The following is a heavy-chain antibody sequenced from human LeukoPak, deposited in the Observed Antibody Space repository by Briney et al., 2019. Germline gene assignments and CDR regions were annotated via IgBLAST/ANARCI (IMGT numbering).Heavy chain of an antibody. V-gene: IGHV4-59*08. D-gene: IGHD2-2*01. CDR2: IYYSGST. Sequence: PSETLSLTCTVSGGSISSYYWSWIRQPPGKGLEWIGYIYYSGSTNYNPSLKSRVTISVDTSKNQFSLKLSSVTAADTAVYYCARMGCSSTSCYVSGPNWFDPWGQGTLVTVSS. CDR1: GGSISSYY. J-gene: IGHJ5*02. CDR3: ARMGCSSTSCYVSGPNWFDP.